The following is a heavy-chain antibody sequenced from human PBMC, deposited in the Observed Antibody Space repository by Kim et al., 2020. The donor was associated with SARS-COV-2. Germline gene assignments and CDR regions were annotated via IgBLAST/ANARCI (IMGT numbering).Heavy chain of an antibody. Sequence: STEYADSMEGRFSISRDTSKNTLYLHMNSLTAEDTAVYYCANAFFVAPPDYWGQGTLVTVSS. CDR3: ANAFFVAPPDY. CDR2: ST. V-gene: IGHV3-23*01. J-gene: IGHJ4*02. D-gene: IGHD2-21*01.